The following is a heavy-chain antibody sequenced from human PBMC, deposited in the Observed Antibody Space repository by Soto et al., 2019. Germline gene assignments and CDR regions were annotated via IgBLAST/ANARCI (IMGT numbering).Heavy chain of an antibody. CDR1: GVTFTSDS. CDR2: ISSHGGDI. Sequence: GGTLRLSCEASGVTFTSDSMTWVRQAPGKGLEWVSSISSHGGDIFYADPVKGRFIISVENANDSLHLQMNSMTGEESAVYYCSRGAALAGKLDLWGQGTLVTVSS. CDR3: SRGAALAGKLDL. D-gene: IGHD6-19*01. J-gene: IGHJ4*02. V-gene: IGHV3-21*06.